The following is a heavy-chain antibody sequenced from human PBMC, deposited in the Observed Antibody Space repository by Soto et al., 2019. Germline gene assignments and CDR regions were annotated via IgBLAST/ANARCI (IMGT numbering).Heavy chain of an antibody. V-gene: IGHV3-30*18. CDR2: ISYDGSNK. CDR1: GFTFSSYG. Sequence: PGGSLRLSCAASGFTFSSYGMHWVRQAPGKGLEWVAVISYDGSNKYYADSVKGRFTISRDNSKNTLYLQMNSLRAEDTAVYYCAKDPGSSGWKLGYWGQGTLVTVSS. J-gene: IGHJ4*02. CDR3: AKDPGSSGWKLGY. D-gene: IGHD6-19*01.